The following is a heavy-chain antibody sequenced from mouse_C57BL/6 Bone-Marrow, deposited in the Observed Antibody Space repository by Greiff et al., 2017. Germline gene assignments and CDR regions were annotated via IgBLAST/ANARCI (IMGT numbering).Heavy chain of an antibody. V-gene: IGHV1-55*01. CDR1: GYTFTSYW. CDR3: ARSGPLGRSFDY. D-gene: IGHD4-1*01. CDR2: IYPTSGRT. J-gene: IGHJ2*01. Sequence: QVQLQQPGAELVKPGASVKMSCKASGYTFTSYWITWVKPRPGQGLEWIGDIYPTSGRTNYNEKFKSKAILTVDTSSNTAYMQLSSLTSEDSAVFYGARSGPLGRSFDYWGQGTTLTVSS.